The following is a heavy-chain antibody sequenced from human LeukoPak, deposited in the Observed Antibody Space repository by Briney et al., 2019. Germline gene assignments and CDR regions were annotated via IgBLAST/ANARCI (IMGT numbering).Heavy chain of an antibody. Sequence: SETLSLTCAVYGGSFSGYYWSWIRQPPGKGLEWIGYIDYSGSPNYNPSLKSRLAISVDTSKNQFSLKLGSVSAADTAVYYCARFNYFDSSDYSSYYYGMDVWGQGTTVTVSS. V-gene: IGHV4-59*01. D-gene: IGHD3-22*01. J-gene: IGHJ6*02. CDR2: IDYSGSP. CDR3: ARFNYFDSSDYSSYYYGMDV. CDR1: GGSFSGYY.